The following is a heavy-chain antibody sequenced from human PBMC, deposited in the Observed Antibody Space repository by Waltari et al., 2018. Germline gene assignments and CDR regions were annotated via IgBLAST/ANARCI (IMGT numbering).Heavy chain of an antibody. CDR3: ARVFNDNDAADY. Sequence: DVQLVESGGGLVQPGGSLILSCAASGFTFSDYWMSWVRQAPGKGLEWVANIRHDGGAKDYADSAKGRFTISRDNAKNSLFLQMNSLRAEDTAVYFCARVFNDNDAADYWGQGTLVIVSS. D-gene: IGHD1-1*01. J-gene: IGHJ4*02. CDR2: IRHDGGAK. V-gene: IGHV3-7*01. CDR1: GFTFSDYW.